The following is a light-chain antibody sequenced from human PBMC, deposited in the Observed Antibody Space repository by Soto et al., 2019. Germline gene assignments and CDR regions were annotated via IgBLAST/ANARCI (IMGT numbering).Light chain of an antibody. J-gene: IGKJ1*01. CDR2: DAS. Sequence: EIVLTQSPATLSLSPGERATLSCRASQSVSSQLAWYQQKPGQAPRLLIYDASNRATGIPARFSGSGSATDFTLTISSLEPEDFAVYYCQQYTDWPLTFGQGTKVDIK. CDR1: QSVSSQ. CDR3: QQYTDWPLT. V-gene: IGKV3-11*01.